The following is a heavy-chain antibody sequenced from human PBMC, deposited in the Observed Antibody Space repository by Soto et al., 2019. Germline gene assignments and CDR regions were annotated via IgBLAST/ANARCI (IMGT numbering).Heavy chain of an antibody. D-gene: IGHD3-3*01. CDR1: GFTFSSYA. CDR3: AKGQEIYDSPQYPRFDY. J-gene: IGHJ4*02. Sequence: EVQLLESGGGLVQPGGSLRLSCAASGFTFSSYAMSWVRQAPGKGLEWVSAISGSGGSTYYADSVKGRFTISRDNSKNRLYLQMNSMRAEDTAVYYCAKGQEIYDSPQYPRFDYWGQGTLVNVSS. CDR2: ISGSGGST. V-gene: IGHV3-23*01.